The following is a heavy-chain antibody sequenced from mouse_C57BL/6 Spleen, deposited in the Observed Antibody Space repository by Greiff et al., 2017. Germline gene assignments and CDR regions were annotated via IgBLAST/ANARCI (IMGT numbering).Heavy chain of an antibody. CDR1: GYTFTSYW. V-gene: IGHV1-69*01. CDR3: ARDGLGTTVDYAMDY. CDR2: IDPSDSYT. D-gene: IGHD1-1*01. Sequence: QVQLQQPGAELVKPGASVKLSCKASGYTFTSYWMHWVKQRPGQGLEWIGEIDPSDSYTNYNQKFKGKSTLTVDKSSSTAYMQHSSLTSEDSAVYYCARDGLGTTVDYAMDYWGQGTSVTVSS. J-gene: IGHJ4*01.